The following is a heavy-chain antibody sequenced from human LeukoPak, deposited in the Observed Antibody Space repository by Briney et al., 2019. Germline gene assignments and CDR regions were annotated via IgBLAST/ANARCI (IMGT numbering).Heavy chain of an antibody. D-gene: IGHD3-3*01. CDR3: ARESRSTIFGVVLNWFDP. V-gene: IGHV3-21*01. CDR2: ISSSSSYI. CDR1: GFTFSSYS. Sequence: GGSLRLSCAASGFTFSSYSMNWVRQAPGKGLEWVSSISSSSSYIYYADSVKGRFTISRDNAKNSLYLQMNSLRPEDTAVYYCARESRSTIFGVVLNWFDPWGQGTLVTVSS. J-gene: IGHJ5*02.